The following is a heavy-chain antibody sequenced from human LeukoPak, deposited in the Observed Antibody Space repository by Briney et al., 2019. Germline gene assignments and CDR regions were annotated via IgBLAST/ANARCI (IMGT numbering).Heavy chain of an antibody. CDR3: ARGVLRYFDWYFDY. D-gene: IGHD3-9*01. V-gene: IGHV3-48*02. CDR2: ISSSSSTI. J-gene: IGHJ4*02. Sequence: GGSLRLSCAASGFTLSSYSMNWVRQAPGKGLEWVSYISSSSSTIYYADSVKGRFTISRDNAKNSLYLQMNSLRDEDTAVYYCARGVLRYFDWYFDYWGQGTLVTVSS. CDR1: GFTLSSYS.